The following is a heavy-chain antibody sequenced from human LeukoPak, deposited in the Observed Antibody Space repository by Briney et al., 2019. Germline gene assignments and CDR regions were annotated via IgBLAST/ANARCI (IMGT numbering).Heavy chain of an antibody. D-gene: IGHD6-13*01. V-gene: IGHV3-30*01. CDR1: GFTFSSYA. CDR2: ISYDGSNK. Sequence: GGSLRLSCAASGFTFSSYAMHWFRQAPGKGLEWVAVISYDGSNKYYADSVKGRFTISRDNSKNTLYLQMNSLRAEDTAVYYCARAEEQQPNDYWGQGTLVTVSS. CDR3: ARAEEQQPNDY. J-gene: IGHJ4*02.